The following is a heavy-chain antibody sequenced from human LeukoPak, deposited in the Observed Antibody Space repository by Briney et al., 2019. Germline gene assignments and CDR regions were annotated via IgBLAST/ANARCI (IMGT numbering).Heavy chain of an antibody. Sequence: PGESLRLSCEASGFTFSSYWMDWVRQAPGKGLVWVSRIKSDGSSTTYADSVKGRFTIARDNAKNTLYLQMNSLRPEDTAVYYCTREHSGSLTIDYWGQGTLVTVSS. CDR2: IKSDGSST. CDR1: GFTFSSYW. V-gene: IGHV3-74*01. J-gene: IGHJ4*02. CDR3: TREHSGSLTIDY. D-gene: IGHD1-26*01.